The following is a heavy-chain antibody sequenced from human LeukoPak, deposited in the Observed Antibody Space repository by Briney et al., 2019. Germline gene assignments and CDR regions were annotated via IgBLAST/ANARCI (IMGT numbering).Heavy chain of an antibody. D-gene: IGHD4-23*01. V-gene: IGHV1-46*01. CDR1: GYTFTNYG. CDR3: ARDNSVEDNAWWFDP. Sequence: ASVKVSCKASGYTFTNYGISWVRQAPGQGLEWMGLINPTGSSTGYAQKFQGRVTMTRDMSTSTDYMELSSLRSDDTAIYYCARDNSVEDNAWWFDPWGQGTLVTVSS. CDR2: INPTGSST. J-gene: IGHJ5*02.